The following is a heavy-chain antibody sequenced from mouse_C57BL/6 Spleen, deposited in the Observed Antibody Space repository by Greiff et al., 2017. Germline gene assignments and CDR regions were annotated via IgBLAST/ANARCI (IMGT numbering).Heavy chain of an antibody. V-gene: IGHV5-17*01. CDR3: ARNGSYYYAMDY. J-gene: IGHJ4*01. D-gene: IGHD1-1*01. CDR1: GFTFSDYG. CDR2: ISSGSSTI. Sequence: EVMLVESGGGLVKPGGSLKLSCAASGFTFSDYGMHWVRQAPEKGLEWVAYISSGSSTIYYADTVKGRFTISRDNAKNTLFLQMTSLRSEDTAMHYCARNGSYYYAMDYWGQGTSVTVSS.